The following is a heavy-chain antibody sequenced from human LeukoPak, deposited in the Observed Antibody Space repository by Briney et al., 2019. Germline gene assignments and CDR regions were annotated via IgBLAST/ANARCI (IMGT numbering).Heavy chain of an antibody. CDR2: IYYSGST. CDR1: GGSISSYY. D-gene: IGHD6-13*01. CDR3: ARDGQQLVLNYFDY. V-gene: IGHV4-59*01. Sequence: PSETLSLTCTVSGGSISSYYWSWIRQPPGKGLEWIGYIYYSGSTNYNPSLKSRVTISVDTSKNQFSLKLSSVTAADTAVYYCARDGQQLVLNYFDYWGQGTLVTVSS. J-gene: IGHJ4*02.